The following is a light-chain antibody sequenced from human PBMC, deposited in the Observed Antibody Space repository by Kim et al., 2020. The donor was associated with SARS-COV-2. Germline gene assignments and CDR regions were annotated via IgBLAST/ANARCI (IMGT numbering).Light chain of an antibody. J-gene: IGKJ2*01. Sequence: SAFAGDRVPITCRASQTVNNWLAWYQQNPGKAPKVLVFDASNLESGVPSTFSGSGSGTEFTLTITSLQPDDFATYYCQQYDIPPFTFGQGTKLEI. V-gene: IGKV1-5*01. CDR1: QTVNNW. CDR3: QQYDIPPFT. CDR2: DAS.